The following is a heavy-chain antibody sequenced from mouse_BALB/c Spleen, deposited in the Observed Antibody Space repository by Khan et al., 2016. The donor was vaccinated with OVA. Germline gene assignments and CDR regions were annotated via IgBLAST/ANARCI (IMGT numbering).Heavy chain of an antibody. V-gene: IGHV5-6*01. J-gene: IGHJ3*01. Sequence: EVQLQESGGDLVKPGGSLKLSCAASGFTFSSYSMSWVRQAPDKRLEWVAYISSGGDYTYYPDSVKGRFTISRDNAKNTLYLQMSDLKSEDTAMYYCAGHLSGSFAYWGQGTLVTVSA. D-gene: IGHD4-1*01. CDR3: AGHLSGSFAY. CDR2: ISSGGDYT. CDR1: GFTFSSYS.